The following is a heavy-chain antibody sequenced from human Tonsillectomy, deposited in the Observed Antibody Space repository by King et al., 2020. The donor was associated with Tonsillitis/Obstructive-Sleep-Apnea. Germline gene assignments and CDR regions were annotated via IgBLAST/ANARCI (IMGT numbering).Heavy chain of an antibody. D-gene: IGHD2-15*01. CDR2: IYWDDDK. Sequence: ITLQESGPTLVKPTQTLTLTCTFSGFSLSTGGVGVGWIRQPPGEALEWLALIYWDDDKRYTPSLKSRLTITKDTSKNQVVLTMTNMDPVDTATYYCAHRLGYCTGGSCYSSWFDPWGQGTLVTVSS. J-gene: IGHJ5*02. V-gene: IGHV2-5*02. CDR3: AHRLGYCTGGSCYSSWFDP. CDR1: GFSLSTGGVG.